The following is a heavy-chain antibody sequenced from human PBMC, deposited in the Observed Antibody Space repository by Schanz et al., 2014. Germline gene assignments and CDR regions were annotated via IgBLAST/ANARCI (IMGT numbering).Heavy chain of an antibody. CDR2: INPNSGGT. CDR3: AREILDIVATMDDDAFDI. D-gene: IGHD5-12*01. V-gene: IGHV1-2*06. Sequence: QVQLVQSGAEVKKLGASVKVSCKASGYTFTDYYMHWVRQAPGQGLEWMGRINPNSGGTNYAQKFQGRVTMTRDTSISTANMEMSRLISDDTAGYYCAREILDIVATMDDDAFDIWGQGTMVTVSS. J-gene: IGHJ3*02. CDR1: GYTFTDYY.